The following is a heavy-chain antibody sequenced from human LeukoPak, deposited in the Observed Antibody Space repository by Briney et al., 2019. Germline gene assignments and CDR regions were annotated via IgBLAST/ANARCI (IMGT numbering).Heavy chain of an antibody. J-gene: IGHJ4*02. CDR1: GFPFSTHW. D-gene: IGHD3-10*01. V-gene: IGHV3-74*01. CDR2: INDGGTYT. CDR3: AREIKIQGFRAFDF. Sequence: GGSLRLSCAASGFPFSTHWMSWVRQAPGTGLIWVARINDGGTYTAYADSVKGRFTVSRDNAENTLYLQMNTLRVEDTAIYYCAREIKIQGFRAFDFWGQGTPVTVSS.